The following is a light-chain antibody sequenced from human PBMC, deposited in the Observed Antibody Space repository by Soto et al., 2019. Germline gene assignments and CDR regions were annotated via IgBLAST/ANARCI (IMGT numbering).Light chain of an antibody. CDR1: SSDVGGYNY. CDR3: SSYAGSWVVG. Sequence: QSALTQPPSASGSPGQAVTLSCTGTSSDVGGYNYVSWYQQHPGKAPKLMIYEVSKRPSGVHDRFSGSKSGNTASLTVSGLQAEDEADDYCSSYAGSWVVGFGGGTKRTV. CDR2: EVS. J-gene: IGLJ2*01. V-gene: IGLV2-8*01.